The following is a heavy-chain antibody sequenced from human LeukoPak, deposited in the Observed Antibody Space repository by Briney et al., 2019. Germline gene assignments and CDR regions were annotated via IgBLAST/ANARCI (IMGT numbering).Heavy chain of an antibody. D-gene: IGHD3-22*01. V-gene: IGHV3-48*02. CDR3: ARGTGAYYYL. J-gene: IGHJ3*01. CDR2: ISSSSSTI. CDR1: GFTFSSYS. Sequence: GRSLRLSCAASGFTFSSYSMNWVGQAPGKGLEWVSYISSSSSTIYYADSVKGRFTISRDNAKNSLNLQMNSLRDEDTALYYCARGTGAYYYLWGQGTVVTVSS.